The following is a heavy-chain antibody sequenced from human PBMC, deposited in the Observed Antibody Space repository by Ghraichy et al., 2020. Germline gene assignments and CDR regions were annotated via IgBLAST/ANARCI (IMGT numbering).Heavy chain of an antibody. J-gene: IGHJ3*01. D-gene: IGHD1-26*01. CDR3: TKQGDTSHAFDV. Sequence: SQTLSLTCAISGDSVSSNTAAWNWIRQSPSRGLEWLGRTYYRSKWYNEYAVSVKSRITINPDTSKNQFSLQLNSVTPEDTAVYFCTKQGDTSHAFDVWGQGTMVTVSS. CDR1: GDSVSSNTAA. CDR2: TYYRSKWYN. V-gene: IGHV6-1*01.